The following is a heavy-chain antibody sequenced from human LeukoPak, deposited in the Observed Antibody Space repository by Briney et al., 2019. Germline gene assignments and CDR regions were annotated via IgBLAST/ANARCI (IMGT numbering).Heavy chain of an antibody. Sequence: PGGSLRLSCAASGFTFDDYGMSWVRQAPGKGLEWVSGINWNGGSTGYADSVKGRFTISRDNAKNSLYLQMNSLRAEDTALFYCARVRSIAARGDAFDIWGQGTMVTVSS. CDR3: ARVRSIAARGDAFDI. CDR1: GFTFDDYG. CDR2: INWNGGST. V-gene: IGHV3-20*04. J-gene: IGHJ3*02. D-gene: IGHD6-6*01.